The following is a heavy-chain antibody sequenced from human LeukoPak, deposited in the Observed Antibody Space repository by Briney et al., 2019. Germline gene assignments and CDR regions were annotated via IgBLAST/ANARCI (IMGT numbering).Heavy chain of an antibody. V-gene: IGHV4-59*12. CDR2: IFYTGST. D-gene: IGHD3-10*01. CDR1: SGSISSYY. Sequence: SETLSLTCTVSSGSISSYYWTWIRQPPGKGLEWIGYIFYTGSTNYNPSLKSRVTMSVDTSKNQFSLKLSSVTAADTAVYYCARGNTMVRGVIGYGMDVWGQGTTVTVSS. J-gene: IGHJ6*02. CDR3: ARGNTMVRGVIGYGMDV.